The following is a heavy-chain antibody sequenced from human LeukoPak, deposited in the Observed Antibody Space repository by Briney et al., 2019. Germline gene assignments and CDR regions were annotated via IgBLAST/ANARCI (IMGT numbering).Heavy chain of an antibody. CDR1: GFTLDDYG. V-gene: IGHV3-20*04. Sequence: GGCLRLSCAASGFTLDDYGVSWVRQAPGKGLECGSGINRKGGSTGYADSVRGGFTISRDSAKNSLYLHMNSLRAEDTPLYYCARERGYYDSSGYDDWGQGTLVTVSS. D-gene: IGHD3-22*01. CDR3: ARERGYYDSSGYDD. CDR2: INRKGGST. J-gene: IGHJ4*02.